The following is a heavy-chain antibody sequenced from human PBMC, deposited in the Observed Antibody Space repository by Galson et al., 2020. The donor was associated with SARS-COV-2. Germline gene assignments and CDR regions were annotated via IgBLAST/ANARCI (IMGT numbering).Heavy chain of an antibody. D-gene: IGHD2-21*02. CDR1: GYTLTELS. V-gene: IGHV1-24*01. CDR3: ATEPAYCGGDCSRSGYGLDV. CDR2: FDHEDGET. Sequence: ASVKVSCKVSGYTLTELSMHWVRQAPGKGLAWMGGFDHEDGETIYAQKFQGRVIMTEDTSTDTAYLELSRLRSEDTAVYSCATEPAYCGGDCSRSGYGLDVWGQGTTVTVSS. J-gene: IGHJ6*02.